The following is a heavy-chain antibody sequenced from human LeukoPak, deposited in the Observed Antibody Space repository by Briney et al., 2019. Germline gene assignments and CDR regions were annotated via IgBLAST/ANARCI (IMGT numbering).Heavy chain of an antibody. CDR1: GYTFTSYY. V-gene: IGHV1-46*01. CDR3: ARGHYDILTGYLNWFDP. J-gene: IGHJ5*02. Sequence: ASXXVSCKASGYTFTSYYMHWVRQAPGQGLEWMGIINPSGGSTSYAQKFQGRVTITRDTSTSKVYMELSSLRSEDTAVYYCARGHYDILTGYLNWFDPWGQGTLVTVSS. CDR2: INPSGGST. D-gene: IGHD3-9*01.